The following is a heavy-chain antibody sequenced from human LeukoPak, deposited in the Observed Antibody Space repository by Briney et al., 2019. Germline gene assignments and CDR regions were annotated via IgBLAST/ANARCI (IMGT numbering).Heavy chain of an antibody. J-gene: IGHJ4*02. CDR3: AGGPFPVTTD. CDR1: VGTFSSYA. D-gene: IGHD1-1*01. Sequence: ASVKVSFKASVGTFSSYAISWVRQAPGQGLEWMGRIIPIFGTANYAQKFQGRVTITTDESTSTASMELSSLRSEDTAVYYCAGGPFPVTTDWGQGTLVTVSS. CDR2: IIPIFGTA. V-gene: IGHV1-69*05.